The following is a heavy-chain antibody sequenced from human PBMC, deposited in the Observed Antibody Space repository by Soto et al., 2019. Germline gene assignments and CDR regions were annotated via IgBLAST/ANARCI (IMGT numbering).Heavy chain of an antibody. D-gene: IGHD1-7*01. CDR2: ISSNGGTT. J-gene: IGHJ4*02. CDR3: VRRVSGNYDY. V-gene: IGHV3-64*01. Sequence: EVQLAESGGGMVQPGGSLRLSCVASGFTFSSYDMHWVRQAPGKGLEYVSSISSNGGTTYYGNSVKGRSTISRDNSKNTLYLQMGSRRAEDMAVYYCVRRVSGNYDYWGQGTLVTVSS. CDR1: GFTFSSYD.